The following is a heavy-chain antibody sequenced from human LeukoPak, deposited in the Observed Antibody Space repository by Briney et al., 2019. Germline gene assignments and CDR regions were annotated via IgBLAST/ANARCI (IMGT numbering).Heavy chain of an antibody. V-gene: IGHV3-7*01. D-gene: IGHD2-2*01. J-gene: IGHJ4*02. CDR3: ARALDSSSSRYKAFEE. CDR1: GFTLSNYL. Sequence: GGPLRLSCSASGFTLSNYLMSWLGQAPGKGLEGVANIKQYESEKYYVASVKGRFTISRDNAKSSLYLQMNSLRAEDTAVYYCARALDSSSSRYKAFEEWGQGTLVTVSS. CDR2: IKQYESEK.